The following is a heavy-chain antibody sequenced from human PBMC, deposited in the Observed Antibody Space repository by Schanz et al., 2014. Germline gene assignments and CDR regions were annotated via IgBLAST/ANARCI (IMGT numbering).Heavy chain of an antibody. Sequence: QVQLQESGPGLLKPSETLSLTCTVSGGSISSGGYSWNWIRQSPGKGLEWIGYISYSGVTYYNPSLKSRVTISMHTSKNQFSLKLSSVTAADTAVYYCARGLRPFAEVSAYWGQGTLVTVSS. J-gene: IGHJ4*02. CDR3: ARGLRPFAEVSAY. CDR2: ISYSGVT. V-gene: IGHV4-31*03. CDR1: GGSISSGGYS. D-gene: IGHD3-16*01.